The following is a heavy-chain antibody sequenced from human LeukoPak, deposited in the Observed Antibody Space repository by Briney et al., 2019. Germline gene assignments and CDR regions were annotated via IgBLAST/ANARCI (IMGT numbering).Heavy chain of an antibody. D-gene: IGHD3-22*01. J-gene: IGHJ3*02. CDR2: IYYSGST. Sequence: SETLSLTCTVSGGSISSSSYYWGWIRQPPGKGLEWIGSIYYSGSTYYNPSLKSRVTISVDTSKNQFSLKLSSVTAADTAVYYCARDNHYYDSSGYYSDAFDIWGQGTMVTVSS. V-gene: IGHV4-39*07. CDR1: GGSISSSSYY. CDR3: ARDNHYYDSSGYYSDAFDI.